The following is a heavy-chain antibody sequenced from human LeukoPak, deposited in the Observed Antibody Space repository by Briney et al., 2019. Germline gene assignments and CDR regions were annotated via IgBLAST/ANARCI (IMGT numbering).Heavy chain of an antibody. D-gene: IGHD3-22*01. V-gene: IGHV3-23*01. J-gene: IGHJ6*02. CDR1: GFTFSSYG. CDR3: AKTSWVVVDGMDV. Sequence: GGSLRLSCAASGFTFSSYGMNWVRQAPGKGLEWVSVVSGSGGSTCYADSVKGWFTISRNNTKNSMYLQMNRLRGEDTAVYYCAKTSWVVVDGMDVWGQGTTVTVSS. CDR2: VSGSGGST.